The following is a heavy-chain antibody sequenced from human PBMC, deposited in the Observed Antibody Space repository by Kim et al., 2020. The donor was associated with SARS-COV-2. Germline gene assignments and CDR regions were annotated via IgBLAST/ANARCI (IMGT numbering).Heavy chain of an antibody. V-gene: IGHV6-1*01. D-gene: IGHD3-10*01. CDR2: TLYRSKWYN. Sequence: SQTLSLTCAISGDSVSSDSAAWHWIRQSPSRGLEWLGRTLYRSKWYNDYAVSVRSRMTINPDTSTNQFSLQLSSVTPEDTAVYYCAREYRITLVRGVFVPFDIWGQGTMVTVSS. J-gene: IGHJ3*02. CDR1: GDSVSSDSAA. CDR3: AREYRITLVRGVFVPFDI.